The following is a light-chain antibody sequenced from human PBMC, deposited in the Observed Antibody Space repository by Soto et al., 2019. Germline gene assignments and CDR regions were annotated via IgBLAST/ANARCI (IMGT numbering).Light chain of an antibody. CDR1: QSVSSY. V-gene: IGKV3-11*01. J-gene: IGKJ1*01. CDR2: DTS. CDR3: QQRSNWPPWT. Sequence: EIVLTQSPATLSLSPGERATLSCRASQSVSSYLAWYQQKPGQAPRLLIYDTSNRATGIPARFSGSGSGTEFTLTISSIEPEDFAVYYCQQRSNWPPWTFGQGTKVEFK.